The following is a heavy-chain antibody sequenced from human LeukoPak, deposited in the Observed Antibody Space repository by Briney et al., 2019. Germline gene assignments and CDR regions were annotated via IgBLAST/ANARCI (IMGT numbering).Heavy chain of an antibody. CDR1: GFTFDDYA. Sequence: PGGSLRLSCAASGFTFDDYAMHWVRQAPGKGLVWVSRINSDGSSTTYADSVKGRFTISRDNSKNTLYLQMNSLRAEDTAVYYCVQSSPTIDYWGQGTLVTVSS. D-gene: IGHD5-12*01. CDR2: INSDGSST. J-gene: IGHJ4*02. V-gene: IGHV3-74*01. CDR3: VQSSPTIDY.